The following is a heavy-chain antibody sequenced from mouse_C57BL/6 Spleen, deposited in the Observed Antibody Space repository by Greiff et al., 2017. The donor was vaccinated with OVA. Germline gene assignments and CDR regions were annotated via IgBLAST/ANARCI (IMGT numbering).Heavy chain of an antibody. Sequence: EVKLVESGPGLVKPSQSLSLTCSVTGYSITSGYYWNWIRQFPGNKLEWMGYISYDGSNNYNPSLKNRISITRDTSKNQFFLKLNSVTTEDTATYYCARERDYDYDRVFAYWGQGTLVTVSA. V-gene: IGHV3-6*01. CDR2: ISYDGSN. D-gene: IGHD2-4*01. CDR3: ARERDYDYDRVFAY. J-gene: IGHJ3*01. CDR1: GYSITSGYY.